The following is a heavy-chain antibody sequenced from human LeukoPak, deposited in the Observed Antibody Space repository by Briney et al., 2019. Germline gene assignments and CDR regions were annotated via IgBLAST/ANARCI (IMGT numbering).Heavy chain of an antibody. J-gene: IGHJ6*02. CDR3: AGMTTVTPRPGMDV. V-gene: IGHV4-39*07. CDR1: GGSISSSSYY. CDR2: IYYSGST. Sequence: SETLSLTCTVSGGSISSSSYYWGWIRQPPGKGLEWIGSIYYSGSTYYNPSLKSRVTISVDTSKNQFSLKLSSVTAADTAVYYCAGMTTVTPRPGMDVWGQGTTVTVSS. D-gene: IGHD4-17*01.